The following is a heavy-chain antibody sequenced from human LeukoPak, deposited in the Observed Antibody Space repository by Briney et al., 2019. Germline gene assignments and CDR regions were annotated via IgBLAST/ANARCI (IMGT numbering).Heavy chain of an antibody. D-gene: IGHD1-14*01. Sequence: PGGSLRLSCAASGFTFDDYAMHWVRQAPGKGLEWVSGISWNSGSIGYADSVKGRFTISRDNAKNSLYLQMNSLRAEDTALYYCAKENHPMTQTRLNDAFDIWGQGTMVTVSS. CDR3: AKENHPMTQTRLNDAFDI. CDR2: ISWNSGSI. J-gene: IGHJ3*02. V-gene: IGHV3-9*01. CDR1: GFTFDDYA.